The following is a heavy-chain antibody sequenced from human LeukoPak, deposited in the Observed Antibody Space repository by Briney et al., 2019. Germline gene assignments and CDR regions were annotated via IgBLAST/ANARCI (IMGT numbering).Heavy chain of an antibody. V-gene: IGHV3-48*02. D-gene: IGHD5/OR15-5a*01. Sequence: PGGSLRLSCAASGFTFSSYTMNWVRQAPGKGLEWVPYIDKTSSAIYYADSVKGRFTMSRDNAKSSLYLQMISLRDEDTAVYYCAGNSVYGYFEYWGQGTLVTVSS. J-gene: IGHJ4*02. CDR2: IDKTSSAI. CDR1: GFTFSSYT. CDR3: AGNSVYGYFEY.